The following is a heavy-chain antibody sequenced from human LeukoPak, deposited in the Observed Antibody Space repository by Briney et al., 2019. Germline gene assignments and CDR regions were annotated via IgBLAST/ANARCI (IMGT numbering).Heavy chain of an antibody. D-gene: IGHD1-26*01. V-gene: IGHV4-30-4*01. J-gene: IGHJ2*01. CDR3: AKWRDSLWYFDL. Sequence: SQTLSLTCTVSGGSISSGDYYWSWIRQPPGKGLEWIGYIYYSGSTHYNPSLRGRVTISIDTSNNHFSLRLSSVTAADTAVYYCAKWRDSLWYFDLWGRGTLVTVSS. CDR2: IYYSGST. CDR1: GGSISSGDYY.